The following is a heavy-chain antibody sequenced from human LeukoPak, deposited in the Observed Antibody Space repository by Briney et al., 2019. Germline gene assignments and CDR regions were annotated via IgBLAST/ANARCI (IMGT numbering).Heavy chain of an antibody. D-gene: IGHD3-22*01. CDR2: IYYSGST. V-gene: IGHV4-39*07. CDR3: ARSPYYYDSSGYYEADY. CDR1: GGSISSSSYY. Sequence: SETLSLTCTVSGGSISSSSYYWGWIRQPPGKGLEWIGSIYYSGSTYYNPSLKSRVTISVDTSKNQFSLKLSSVTAADTAVYYCARSPYYYDSSGYYEADYWGQGTLVTVSS. J-gene: IGHJ4*02.